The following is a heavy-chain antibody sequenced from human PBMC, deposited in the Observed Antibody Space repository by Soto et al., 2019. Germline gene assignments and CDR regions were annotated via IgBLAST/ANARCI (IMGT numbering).Heavy chain of an antibody. CDR1: GGSISSGGYY. V-gene: IGHV4-61*08. J-gene: IGHJ6*03. D-gene: IGHD5-12*01. CDR2: IYYSGST. CDR3: ARVATEYSGYDYFGNWNRDYYYYMDV. Sequence: SETLSLTCTVSGGSISSGGYYWSWIRQHPGKGLEWIGYIYYSGSTYYNPSLKSRVTISVDTSKNQFSLKLSSVTAADTAVYYCARVATEYSGYDYFGNWNRDYYYYMDVWGKGTTVTVSS.